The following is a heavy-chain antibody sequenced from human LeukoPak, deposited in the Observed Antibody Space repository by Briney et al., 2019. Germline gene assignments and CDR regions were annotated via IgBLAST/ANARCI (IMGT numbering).Heavy chain of an antibody. Sequence: SETLSLTCGVSGGSISNTNWWSWVRQPPGQGLEWIGEISLTGLTHYNPSLESRVTVSLDKSKSQLSLNLTSVTAADTAVYYCSGENGAFSPFGYWGQGILVTVLS. V-gene: IGHV4-4*02. CDR2: ISLTGLT. CDR3: SGENGAFSPFGY. CDR1: GGSISNTNW. J-gene: IGHJ4*02. D-gene: IGHD2-8*01.